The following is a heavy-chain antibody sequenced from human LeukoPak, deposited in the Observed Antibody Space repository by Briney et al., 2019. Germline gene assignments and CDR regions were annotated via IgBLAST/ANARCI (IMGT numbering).Heavy chain of an antibody. CDR2: IYYSGST. J-gene: IGHJ6*04. CDR3: ARGIGYSYGLDV. D-gene: IGHD5-18*01. CDR1: GGSISSYY. Sequence: SETLSLTCTVSGGSISSYYWSWIRQPPGKGLEWIGYIYYSGSTNYNPSLKSRVTISVDTSKNQFSLKLSSVTAADTAVYYCARGIGYSYGLDVWGKGTTVTVSS. V-gene: IGHV4-59*08.